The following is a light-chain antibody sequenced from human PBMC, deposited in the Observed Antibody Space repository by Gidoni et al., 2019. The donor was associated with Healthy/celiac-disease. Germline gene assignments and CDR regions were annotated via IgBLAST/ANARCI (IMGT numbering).Light chain of an antibody. CDR1: QSVSSY. J-gene: IGKJ1*01. Sequence: EIVLPQSPATLSLSPGERATLSCRASQSVSSYLACYQQKPGQAPRLLIYDASNRATGIPARFRNSGSGTDFTLTISSLEPEDFAVYYCQQRSNWPSGTFGQGTKVEIK. CDR3: QQRSNWPSGT. V-gene: IGKV3-11*01. CDR2: DAS.